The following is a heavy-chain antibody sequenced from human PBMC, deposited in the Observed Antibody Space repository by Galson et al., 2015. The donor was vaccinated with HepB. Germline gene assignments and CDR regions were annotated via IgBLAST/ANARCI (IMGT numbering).Heavy chain of an antibody. Sequence: SLRLSCAASGFTFSSYGMHWVRQAPGKGLEWVAVISYDRSNKYYADSVKGRFTISRDNSKNTLYLQMNSLRAEDTAVYYCARDLGIVVVPATREAAFDIWGQGTMVTVSS. V-gene: IGHV3-30*03. CDR3: ARDLGIVVVPATREAAFDI. CDR1: GFTFSSYG. D-gene: IGHD2-2*01. J-gene: IGHJ3*02. CDR2: ISYDRSNK.